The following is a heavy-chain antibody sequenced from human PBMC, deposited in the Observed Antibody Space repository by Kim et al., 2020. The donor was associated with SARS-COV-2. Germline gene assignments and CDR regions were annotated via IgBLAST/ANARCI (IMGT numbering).Heavy chain of an antibody. CDR1: GGSISSGGYY. J-gene: IGHJ3*02. Sequence: SETLSLTCTVSGGSISSGGYYWSWIRQHPGKGLEWIGYIYYSGSTYYNPSLKSRVTISVDTSKNQFSLKLSSVTAAETAVYYCARVARITIFGVVNSAFDIWGQGTMVTVSS. V-gene: IGHV4-31*03. CDR2: IYYSGST. D-gene: IGHD3-3*01. CDR3: ARVARITIFGVVNSAFDI.